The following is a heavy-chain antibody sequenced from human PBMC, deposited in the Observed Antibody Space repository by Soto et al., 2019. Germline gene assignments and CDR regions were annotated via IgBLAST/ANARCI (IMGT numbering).Heavy chain of an antibody. CDR3: ARDLYYYDSSGYYRYFDY. CDR2: INPNSGGT. CDR1: GYTFTGYY. D-gene: IGHD3-22*01. V-gene: IGHV1-2*04. J-gene: IGHJ4*02. Sequence: GASVKVSCKASGYTFTGYYMHWVRQAPGQGLEWMGWINPNSGGTNYAQKFQGWVTMTRDTSISTAYMELSRLRSDDTAVYYCARDLYYYDSSGYYRYFDYWGQGTLVTVSS.